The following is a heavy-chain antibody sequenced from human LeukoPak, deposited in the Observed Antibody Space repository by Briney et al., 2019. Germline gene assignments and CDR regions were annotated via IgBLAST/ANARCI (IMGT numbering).Heavy chain of an antibody. J-gene: IGHJ6*03. D-gene: IGHD6-19*01. CDR3: ARVRSYYFYYMDV. CDR1: GGSISSYY. CDR2: IYHSGGT. V-gene: IGHV4-59*12. Sequence: PSETLSLTCTVSGGSISSYYWSWIRQPPGKGLEWIGYIYHSGGTNYNPSLKSRVTISVDTSKNQFSLKLSSVTAADTAVYFCARVRSYYFYYMDVWGKGTTVTISS.